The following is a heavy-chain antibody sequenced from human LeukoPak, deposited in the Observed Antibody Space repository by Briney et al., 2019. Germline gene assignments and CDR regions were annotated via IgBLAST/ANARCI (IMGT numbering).Heavy chain of an antibody. V-gene: IGHV4-59*01. D-gene: IGHD3-22*01. Sequence: SETLSLTCTVSGGSISSYYWSWIRQPPGKGLEWIGYIYYSGSTNYNPSLKSRVTISVDTSENQFSLKLSSVTAADTAVYYCARAIVVVNYYYMDVWGKGTTVTVSS. CDR2: IYYSGST. J-gene: IGHJ6*03. CDR1: GGSISSYY. CDR3: ARAIVVVNYYYMDV.